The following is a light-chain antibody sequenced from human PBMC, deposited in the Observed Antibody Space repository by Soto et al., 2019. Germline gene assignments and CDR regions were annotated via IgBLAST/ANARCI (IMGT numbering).Light chain of an antibody. CDR2: SAS. CDR1: QDINNY. J-gene: IGKJ4*01. V-gene: IGKV1-33*01. Sequence: DIQMTQSPSSLSAPVGDRVTITCQASQDINNYLNWYQKKPGRAPNLLIYSASSLQTGFSSRFRGGGSGTDFTLTIDSLRPEDVATYYCQQYDDLPFTFGGGTKVDIK. CDR3: QQYDDLPFT.